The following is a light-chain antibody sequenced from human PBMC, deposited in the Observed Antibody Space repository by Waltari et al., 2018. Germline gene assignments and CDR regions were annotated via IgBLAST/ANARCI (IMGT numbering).Light chain of an antibody. V-gene: IGKV3-20*01. Sequence: EIVLTQSPGTLSLSPGERAIVSCRASQSVGRTLAWYQQKPGQAPGLLIYGASNRATGIPDRFIGSGSGTEFSLTISGLEPEDSAVYDCQHYLRLPVAFGQGTKVEIK. CDR2: GAS. CDR1: QSVGRT. J-gene: IGKJ1*01. CDR3: QHYLRLPVA.